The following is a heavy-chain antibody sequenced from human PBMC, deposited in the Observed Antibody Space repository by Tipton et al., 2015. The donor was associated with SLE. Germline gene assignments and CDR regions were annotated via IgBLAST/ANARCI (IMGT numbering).Heavy chain of an antibody. Sequence: TLSLTCFVSGDYITSDIYYWGWIRQPPGKGLEWIGSVYDSGTTYYNPSLKSRVTMSVDTSKTQFSLKLNSLTAADTAVYYCARVVAVAGMHYYSVDIWGQGTPVTVSS. V-gene: IGHV4-39*07. J-gene: IGHJ6*02. CDR3: ARVVAVAGMHYYSVDI. D-gene: IGHD6-19*01. CDR1: GDYITSDIYY. CDR2: VYDSGTT.